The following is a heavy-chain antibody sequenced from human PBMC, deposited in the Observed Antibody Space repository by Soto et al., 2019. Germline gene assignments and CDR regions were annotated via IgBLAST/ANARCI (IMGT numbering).Heavy chain of an antibody. D-gene: IGHD3-10*01. CDR3: ARAREHGSGSYWGPYYYYGMDV. Sequence: SETLSLTCAVSGGSISSGGYSWSWIRQPPGKGLEWIGYIYHSGSTYYNPSLKSRVTISVDRSKNQFSLKLSSMTAADTAVYYCARAREHGSGSYWGPYYYYGMDVWGQGTTVTVSS. V-gene: IGHV4-30-2*01. J-gene: IGHJ6*02. CDR2: IYHSGST. CDR1: GGSISSGGYS.